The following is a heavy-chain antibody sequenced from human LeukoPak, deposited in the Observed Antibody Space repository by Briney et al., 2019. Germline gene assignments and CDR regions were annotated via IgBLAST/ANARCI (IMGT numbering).Heavy chain of an antibody. Sequence: PSETLSLTCTVSGGSISSSSYYWGWIRQPPGKGLEWIGSIYYSGSTYYNPSLKSRVTISVDTSKHQFSLKLSSVTAADTAVYYCARRYYYDSSGYYQGYYFDYWGQGTLVTVSS. CDR2: IYYSGST. V-gene: IGHV4-39*01. D-gene: IGHD3-22*01. CDR1: GGSISSSSYY. CDR3: ARRYYYDSSGYYQGYYFDY. J-gene: IGHJ4*02.